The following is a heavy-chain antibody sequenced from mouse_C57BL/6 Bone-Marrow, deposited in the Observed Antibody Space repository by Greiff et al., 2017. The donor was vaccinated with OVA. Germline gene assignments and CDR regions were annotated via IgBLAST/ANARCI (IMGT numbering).Heavy chain of an antibody. CDR3: TIWGYYSNPYYSMDY. CDR2: IDPETGGT. V-gene: IGHV1-15*01. J-gene: IGHJ4*01. D-gene: IGHD2-5*01. CDR1: GYTFTDYE. Sequence: VKLQESGAELVRPGASVTLSCKASGYTFTDYEMHWVKQTPVHGLEWIGAIDPETGGTAYNQKFKGKAILTADKSSSTAYMELRSLTSDDSAVYYCTIWGYYSNPYYSMDYWGQGTSVTVSS.